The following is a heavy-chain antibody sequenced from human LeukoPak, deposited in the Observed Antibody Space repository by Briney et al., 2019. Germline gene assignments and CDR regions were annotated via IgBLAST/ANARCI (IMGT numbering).Heavy chain of an antibody. V-gene: IGHV3-48*02. CDR3: ARNYYYTMDV. J-gene: IGHJ6*02. CDR2: ISGTSDTT. Sequence: GGSLRLSCAASGFTFSSHWMHWVRQAPGKGLEWVSHISGTSDTTYYADSVKGRFSISRDNAKNSLYLQMNSLRDDDTAVYYCARNYYYTMDVWGQGTTVTVSS. CDR1: GFTFSSHW.